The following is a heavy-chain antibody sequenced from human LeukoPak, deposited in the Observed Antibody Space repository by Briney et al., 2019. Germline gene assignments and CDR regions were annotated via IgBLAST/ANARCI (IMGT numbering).Heavy chain of an antibody. V-gene: IGHV3-43*02. CDR2: ISGDGGST. D-gene: IGHD6-19*01. Sequence: GGSLGLSCAAPGFMFHDYAIHWVRQAPGKGLEWVTLISGDGGSTFYADSVKGRFTISRDNSKNSVYLQMSSLRSEDTALYYCARESESSGWYDYWGQGTLVTVSS. CDR3: ARESESSGWYDY. J-gene: IGHJ4*02. CDR1: GFMFHDYA.